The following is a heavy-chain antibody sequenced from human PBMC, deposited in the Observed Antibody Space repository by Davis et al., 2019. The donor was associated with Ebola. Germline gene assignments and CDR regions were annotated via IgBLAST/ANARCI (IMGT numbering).Heavy chain of an antibody. CDR1: GYTFTSYG. Sequence: ASVKVSCKASGYTFTSYGISWVRQAPGQGLEWMGWISTYNGNRNYGQKLQGRVTMTTDTSTSTASMELRSLTSDDTAVYYCVKDGEHCTDTICYAHYYNGMDVWGQGTTVTVSS. CDR3: VKDGEHCTDTICYAHYYNGMDV. CDR2: ISTYNGNR. V-gene: IGHV1-18*01. D-gene: IGHD2-8*02. J-gene: IGHJ6*02.